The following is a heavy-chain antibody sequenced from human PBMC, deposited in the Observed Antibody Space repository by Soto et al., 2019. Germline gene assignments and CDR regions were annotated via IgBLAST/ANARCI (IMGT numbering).Heavy chain of an antibody. CDR3: AKSRDAYNFYFYYGMDV. J-gene: IGHJ6*04. D-gene: IGHD2-2*01. V-gene: IGHV3-30*18. Sequence: SGGSLRISCAASGFTFSNYGMHWVRQTPGKGLEWVALILYDGSNKYYADSVKGRFTISRDNSKNTLYLQVSSLRAEDTAVYYCAKSRDAYNFYFYYGMDVWGEGTTVTVSS. CDR1: GFTFSNYG. CDR2: ILYDGSNK.